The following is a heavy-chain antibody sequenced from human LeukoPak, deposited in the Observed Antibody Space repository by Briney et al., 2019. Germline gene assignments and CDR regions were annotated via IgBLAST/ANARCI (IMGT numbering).Heavy chain of an antibody. CDR1: GFTFSSYG. D-gene: IGHD3-16*01. J-gene: IGHJ5*02. CDR2: ISSSSGYI. CDR3: ARDKGLNWFDP. Sequence: GGSLRLSCAASGFTFSSYGMHWVRQAPGKGLEWVSSISSSSGYINYADSVRGRFTISRDNAKNSLYLQMNSLRAEDTAVYYCARDKGLNWFDPWGQGTLVTVSS. V-gene: IGHV3-21*01.